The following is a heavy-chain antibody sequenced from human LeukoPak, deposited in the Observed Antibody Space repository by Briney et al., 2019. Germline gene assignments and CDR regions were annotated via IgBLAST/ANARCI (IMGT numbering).Heavy chain of an antibody. CDR2: INPTGTSS. V-gene: IGHV1-46*01. CDR1: GYTFTRHY. D-gene: IGHD3-9*01. CDR3: ARDYETDILTGYYQGNWFDP. J-gene: IGHJ5*02. Sequence: ASVKVSCKSSGYTFTRHYLHWVRQAPGQGLEWVGLINPTGTSSWSAQKFQGRVTLTRDMSTSTDYMELSSLRSEDTAVYYCARDYETDILTGYYQGNWFDPWGQGTLVTVSS.